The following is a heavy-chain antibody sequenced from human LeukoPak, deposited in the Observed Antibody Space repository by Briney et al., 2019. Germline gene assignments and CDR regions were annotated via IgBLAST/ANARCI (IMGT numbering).Heavy chain of an antibody. CDR3: SRGLHDYGDSNYYFDQ. J-gene: IGHJ4*02. Sequence: GRSLRLSCTASGFSFGDDAWSWFRQAPGKGLEFVCFIRKKGYGETTDYAASVRGRFTISRDDAKSIAYLQMNSLEIEDIALYYCSRGLHDYGDSNYYFDQWGRGTQVTVSS. CDR2: IRKKGYGETT. D-gene: IGHD4-17*01. CDR1: GFSFGDDA. V-gene: IGHV3-49*03.